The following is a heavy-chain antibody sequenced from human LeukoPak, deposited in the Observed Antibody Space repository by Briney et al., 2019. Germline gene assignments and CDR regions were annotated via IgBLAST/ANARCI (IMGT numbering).Heavy chain of an antibody. CDR2: IYHSGST. Sequence: KPSETLSLTCAVSGYSISSGYYWGWIRQPPGKGLEWIGSIYHSGSTYYNPSLKSRVTISVDTSKNQFSLKLSSVTAADTAVYYCARQSTGINFDYWGQGTLVTVSS. D-gene: IGHD6-13*01. J-gene: IGHJ4*02. CDR3: ARQSTGINFDY. V-gene: IGHV4-38-2*01. CDR1: GYSISSGYY.